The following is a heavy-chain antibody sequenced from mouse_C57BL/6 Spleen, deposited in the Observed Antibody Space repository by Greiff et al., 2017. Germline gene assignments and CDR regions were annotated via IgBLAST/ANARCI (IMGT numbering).Heavy chain of an antibody. J-gene: IGHJ3*01. CDR2: INPSNGGT. Sequence: VKLQQPGTELVKPGASVKLSCKASGYTFTSYWMHWVKQRPGQGLEWIGNINPSNGGTNYNEKFKSKATLTVDKSSSTAYMQLSSLTSEDSAVYYCARGGYSNFPFAYWGQGTLVTVSA. D-gene: IGHD2-5*01. CDR3: ARGGYSNFPFAY. CDR1: GYTFTSYW. V-gene: IGHV1-53*01.